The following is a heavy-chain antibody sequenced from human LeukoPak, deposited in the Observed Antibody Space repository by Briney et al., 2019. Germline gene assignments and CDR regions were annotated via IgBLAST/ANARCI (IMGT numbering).Heavy chain of an antibody. D-gene: IGHD1-1*01. V-gene: IGHV1-2*02. CDR3: ARDLIQLELYYFDY. J-gene: IGHJ4*02. Sequence: ASVNVSCKASGYTFTGYYMHWVRQAPGQGREWMGWINPNSGGTNYAQKFQGRVTMTRDTSISTAYMELSRLRSDDTAVYYCARDLIQLELYYFDYWGQGTLVTVSS. CDR2: INPNSGGT. CDR1: GYTFTGYY.